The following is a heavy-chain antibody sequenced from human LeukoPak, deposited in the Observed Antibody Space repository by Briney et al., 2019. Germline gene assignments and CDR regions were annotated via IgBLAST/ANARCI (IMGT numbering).Heavy chain of an antibody. Sequence: GGSLRLSCAASGFTFSSCAMHWVRQAPGKGLEWVAVISYHGSNDGSNKYYADSVKGRFTISRDNAKNSLYLQMNSLRTEDTAVYYCARDNDAYSSGDYWGQGTLVTVSS. V-gene: IGHV3-30*04. J-gene: IGHJ4*02. CDR1: GFTFSSCA. CDR3: ARDNDAYSSGDY. CDR2: ISYHGSNDGSNK. D-gene: IGHD6-19*01.